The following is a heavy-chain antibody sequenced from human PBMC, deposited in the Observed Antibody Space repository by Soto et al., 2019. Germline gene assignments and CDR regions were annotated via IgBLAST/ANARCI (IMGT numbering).Heavy chain of an antibody. J-gene: IGHJ6*02. D-gene: IGHD3-16*01. V-gene: IGHV5-51*01. CDR2: IYPGDSDT. Sequence: GESLKISCKGSGYSFTSYWIGWVRQMPGKGLEWMGIIYPGDSDTRYSPSFQGQVTISADKSISTAYLQWSSLKASDTAMYYCARVLSTAPWLPPYYYYGMDVWGQGTTVTVSS. CDR3: ARVLSTAPWLPPYYYYGMDV. CDR1: GYSFTSYW.